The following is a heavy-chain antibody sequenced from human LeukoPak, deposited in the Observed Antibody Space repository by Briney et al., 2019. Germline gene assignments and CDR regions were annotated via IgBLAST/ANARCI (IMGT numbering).Heavy chain of an antibody. CDR2: IKSKFDGGTT. J-gene: IGHJ3*01. Sequence: PGGSLRLSCAASGFTFSNAWMSWVRQAPGKGLEWVGRIKSKFDGGTTDYAAPVKGRFTISREDSKNTLYLQMNSLKTEDTAMYYCTKEVYNILTGYSQDAFDFWGQGTMVTVSS. CDR3: TKEVYNILTGYSQDAFDF. D-gene: IGHD3-9*01. CDR1: GFTFSNAW. V-gene: IGHV3-15*01.